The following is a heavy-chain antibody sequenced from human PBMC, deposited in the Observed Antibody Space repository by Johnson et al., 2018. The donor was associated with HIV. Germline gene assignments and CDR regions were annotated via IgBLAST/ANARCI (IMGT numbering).Heavy chain of an antibody. J-gene: IGHJ3*02. CDR2: IKQDGSEK. CDR3: AREVGNAGAFDI. CDR1: DFTFTNNA. D-gene: IGHD1-26*01. Sequence: VQLVESGGGVVRPGGSLRLSCAASDFTFTNNAIHWVRQAPGKGLEWVANIKQDGSEKYYVDSVKGRFTISRDNSKNTLYLQMNSLRAEDTAVYYCAREVGNAGAFDIWGQGTMVTVSS. V-gene: IGHV3-7*01.